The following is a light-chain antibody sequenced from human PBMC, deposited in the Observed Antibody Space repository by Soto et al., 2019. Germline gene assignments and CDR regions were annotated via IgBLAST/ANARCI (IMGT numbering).Light chain of an antibody. CDR1: QSVYSN. CDR2: GSF. Sequence: EIVMTQSPATLSVSPGERVTLSCRASQSVYSNLAWYQQKPGQAPRLLIHGSFTRATGIPARFSGSGSGPEFTLTIMSLQSEDLAVYYCQQFNQCPLTCGGETKVEFK. V-gene: IGKV3-15*01. CDR3: QQFNQCPLT. J-gene: IGKJ4*01.